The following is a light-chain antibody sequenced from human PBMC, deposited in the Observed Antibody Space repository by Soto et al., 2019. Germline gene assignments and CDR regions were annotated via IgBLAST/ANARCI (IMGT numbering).Light chain of an antibody. CDR3: TSYTSSSTNYV. J-gene: IGLJ1*01. Sequence: QSVLTQPASVSGSPGQSITICCTGTSSDIGGYNYVSWYQQHPGKAPKLMIYEVSNRPSGVSNRFSGSKSGNTASLTISGLQAEDEADYYCTSYTSSSTNYVFGTGTKLTVL. CDR2: EVS. CDR1: SSDIGGYNY. V-gene: IGLV2-14*01.